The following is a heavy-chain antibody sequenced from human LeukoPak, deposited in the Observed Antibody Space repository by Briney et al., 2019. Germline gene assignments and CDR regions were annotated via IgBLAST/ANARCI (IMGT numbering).Heavy chain of an antibody. CDR3: ARAGMRYCSSISCYNDY. V-gene: IGHV3-21*01. Sequence: AGGSLRLSCAASGFTFSSCSMNWVRQAPGKGLEWVSPISSSSSYIYYADSVKGRFTISRDNAKNSLYLQMNSLRAEDTAVYYCARAGMRYCSSISCYNDYWGQGTLVTVSS. CDR2: ISSSSSYI. D-gene: IGHD2-2*02. CDR1: GFTFSSCS. J-gene: IGHJ4*02.